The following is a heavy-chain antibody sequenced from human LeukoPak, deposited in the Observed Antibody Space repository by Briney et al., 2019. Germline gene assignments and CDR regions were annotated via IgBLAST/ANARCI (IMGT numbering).Heavy chain of an antibody. J-gene: IGHJ3*02. CDR1: GFTFSRYG. Sequence: GRSLRLSCAASGFTFSRYGMHWVRQAPGKGLEWVAVISYDGSNKYYADSVKGRFTISRDNSKNTLYLQMNSLRAEDTAVYYCAKGRWGGGEWELDDAFDIWGQGTMVTVSS. D-gene: IGHD1-26*01. CDR3: AKGRWGGGEWELDDAFDI. V-gene: IGHV3-30*18. CDR2: ISYDGSNK.